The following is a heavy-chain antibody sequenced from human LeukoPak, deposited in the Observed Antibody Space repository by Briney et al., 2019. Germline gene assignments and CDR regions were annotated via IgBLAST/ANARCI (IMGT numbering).Heavy chain of an antibody. CDR2: ISWNSNNI. D-gene: IGHD6-13*01. CDR1: GFTFDDYA. CDR3: AKANSPSGQQPFDY. Sequence: PGRSLRLSCAASGFTFDDYAMHWVRQAPGKGLEWVSGISWNSNNIGYVDSVKGRFTISRDNAKNSLHLQMNSLRAEDTALYYCAKANSPSGQQPFDYWGQGTLVTVSS. V-gene: IGHV3-9*01. J-gene: IGHJ4*02.